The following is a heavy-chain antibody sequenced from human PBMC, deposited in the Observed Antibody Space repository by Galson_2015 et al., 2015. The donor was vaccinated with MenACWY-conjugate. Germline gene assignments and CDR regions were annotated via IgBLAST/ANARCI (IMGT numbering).Heavy chain of an antibody. Sequence: QSGAEVKRPGASVKVSCKASGYTFTSYGISWVRQAPGQGLEWMGWITTYNDKKSYGQKFQGRVTMTIDTSTSTVFLELSSLTSDDTAVYYCARDGSPYCSREPCHSSDAFDVWGQGTMVTVSS. J-gene: IGHJ3*01. CDR3: ARDGSPYCSREPCHSSDAFDV. CDR2: ITTYNDKK. D-gene: IGHD2-15*01. V-gene: IGHV1-18*04. CDR1: GYTFTSYG.